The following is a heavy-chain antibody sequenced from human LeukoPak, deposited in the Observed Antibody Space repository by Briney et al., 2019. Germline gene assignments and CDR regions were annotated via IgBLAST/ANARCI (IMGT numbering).Heavy chain of an antibody. V-gene: IGHV4-59*01. CDR3: ARGTVTLDY. Sequence: SETLSLTCTVSGGSISSYYWSWIRQPPGKGLEWIGYIYYSGSTNYNPSLKSRVTISVDTSKNQFSLKLSSVTAADTAVYYCARGTVTLDYWGQGTLVTVSS. D-gene: IGHD4-17*01. J-gene: IGHJ4*02. CDR1: GGSISSYY. CDR2: IYYSGST.